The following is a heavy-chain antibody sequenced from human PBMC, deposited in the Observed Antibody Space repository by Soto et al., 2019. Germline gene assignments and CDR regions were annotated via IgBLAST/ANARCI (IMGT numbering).Heavy chain of an antibody. J-gene: IGHJ4*02. CDR1: GYTFTSHD. CDR2: LNPHNGKT. D-gene: IGHD6-6*01. CDR3: ARVSSIAARRSFDS. Sequence: SVKVSCKASGYTFTSHDINWVREATGQGLEWMGWLNPHNGKTGYAQRFQGRVTMTWNATTGTVYLELSSLRSEDTAMYYCARVSSIAARRSFDSWGQGTLVTVSS. V-gene: IGHV1-8*01.